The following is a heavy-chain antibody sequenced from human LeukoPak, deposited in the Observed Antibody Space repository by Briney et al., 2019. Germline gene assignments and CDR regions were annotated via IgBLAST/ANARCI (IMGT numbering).Heavy chain of an antibody. CDR1: GYTLTELS. Sequence: ASVKVSCKVSGYTLTELSMHWVRQAPGKGLEWMGGFDPGDGETIYAQKFQGRVTMTEDTSTDTAYMELSSLRSEDTAVYYCATDEGIAVADTGRYWGQGTLVTVSS. J-gene: IGHJ4*02. CDR2: FDPGDGET. D-gene: IGHD6-19*01. V-gene: IGHV1-24*01. CDR3: ATDEGIAVADTGRY.